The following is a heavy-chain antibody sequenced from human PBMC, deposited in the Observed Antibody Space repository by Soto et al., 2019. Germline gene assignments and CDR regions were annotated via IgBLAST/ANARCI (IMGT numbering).Heavy chain of an antibody. CDR3: ARGNTLVTP. CDR2: LYYSGSA. V-gene: IGHV4-30-4*01. J-gene: IGHJ4*02. CDR1: GDSISSGDYY. D-gene: IGHD3-16*01. Sequence: QVQLQESGPGLVRPSQTLSLTCTVSGDSISSGDYYWGWIRQRPGKGLEWIGNLYYSGSARYKPSPKNRVSLSAVASKNLLSLNLTSDTCADTRFYYCARGNTLVTPWGQGTLVTVSS.